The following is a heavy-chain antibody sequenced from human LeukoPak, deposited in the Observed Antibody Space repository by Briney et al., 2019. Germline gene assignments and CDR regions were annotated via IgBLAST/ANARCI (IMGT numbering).Heavy chain of an antibody. J-gene: IGHJ6*03. V-gene: IGHV4-59*12. CDR1: GGSISSYH. CDR3: ARDRGRVGYYMDV. Sequence: PSETLSLTRTVSGGSISSYHWNWIRQPPGKGLEWIGYIYYSGSTYYNPSLKSRVTISVDTSKNQFSLKLSSVTAADTAVYYCARDRGRVGYYMDVWGKGTTVTVSS. CDR2: IYYSGST. D-gene: IGHD1-26*01.